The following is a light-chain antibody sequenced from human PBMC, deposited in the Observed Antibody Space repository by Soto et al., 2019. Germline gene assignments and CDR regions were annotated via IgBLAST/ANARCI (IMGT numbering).Light chain of an antibody. CDR2: GAS. CDR3: QQYNNWPERT. CDR1: QSVSSN. Sequence: VMTQSPATLSVSQGERATLSCRASQSVSSNLAWYQQKPGQAPRLLIYGASTRATGIPARFSGSGSGTEFTLTISSLQSEDLAVYYCQQYNNWPERTFGQGTKVDI. J-gene: IGKJ1*01. V-gene: IGKV3-15*01.